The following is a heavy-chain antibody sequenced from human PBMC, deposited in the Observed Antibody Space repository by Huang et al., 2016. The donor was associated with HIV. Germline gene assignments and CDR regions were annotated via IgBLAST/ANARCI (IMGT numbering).Heavy chain of an antibody. D-gene: IGHD5-12*01. V-gene: IGHV5-51*01. CDR2: FYPAKSES. CDR3: ARHQMATIYSSNFDF. J-gene: IGHJ4*02. Sequence: EVQLVQSGAEVKKPGESLRISCKGSGYNFSSHWIGWVRQMPGKGLEWIGVFYPAKSESRYSPAFEGRITISVDKSVDTAYLQWSRLRASDSAMYFCARHQMATIYSSNFDFWGQGTLVTVSS. CDR1: GYNFSSHW.